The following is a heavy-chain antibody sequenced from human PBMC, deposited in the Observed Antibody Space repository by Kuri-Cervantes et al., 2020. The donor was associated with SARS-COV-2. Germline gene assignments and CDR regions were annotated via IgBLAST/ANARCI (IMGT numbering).Heavy chain of an antibody. D-gene: IGHD3-3*01. J-gene: IGHJ4*02. CDR3: ARRSWGLEGLSGYFDY. V-gene: IGHV1-2*02. Sequence: ASVKVSCKASGHTFTGYYMHWVRQAPGQGLEWMGWINPNSGGTNYAQKFQGRVTMTRDTSISTAYMELSRLRSDDTAVYYCARRSWGLEGLSGYFDYWGQGALVTVSS. CDR1: GHTFTGYY. CDR2: INPNSGGT.